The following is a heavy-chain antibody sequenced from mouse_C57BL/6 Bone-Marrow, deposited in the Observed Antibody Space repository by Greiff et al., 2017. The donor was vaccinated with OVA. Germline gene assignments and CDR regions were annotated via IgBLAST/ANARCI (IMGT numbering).Heavy chain of an antibody. V-gene: IGHV1-42*01. J-gene: IGHJ2*01. D-gene: IGHD1-1*01. CDR1: GYSFTGYY. CDR2: INPSTGGT. CDR3: ARRASYYGSSLYYFDY. Sequence: EVKLQESGPELVKPGASVKISCKASGYSFTGYYMNWVKQSPEKSLEWIGEINPSTGGTTYNQKFKAKATLTVDKSSSTAYMQLKSLTSEDSAVYYCARRASYYGSSLYYFDYWGQGTTLTVSS.